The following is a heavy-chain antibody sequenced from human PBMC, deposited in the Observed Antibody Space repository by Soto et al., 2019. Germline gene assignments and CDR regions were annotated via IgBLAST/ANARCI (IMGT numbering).Heavy chain of an antibody. V-gene: IGHV3-13*01. Sequence: GGSLRLSCAASGFTFSSYDMHWVRQATGKGLEWVSAIGTAGDTYYPGSVKGRFTISRENAKNSLYLQMNSLRAGDTAVYYCARGVSGWPPGGPLAENYYYYYYMDVWGKGTTVTVSS. J-gene: IGHJ6*03. CDR1: GFTFSSYD. D-gene: IGHD6-19*01. CDR2: IGTAGDT. CDR3: ARGVSGWPPGGPLAENYYYYYYMDV.